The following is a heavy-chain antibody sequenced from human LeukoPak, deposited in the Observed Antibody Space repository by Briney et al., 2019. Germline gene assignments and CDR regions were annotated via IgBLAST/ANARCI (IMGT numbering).Heavy chain of an antibody. Sequence: ASVKVSCKASGYTFTSYGISWVRQAPGQGLEWMGWISAYNGNTNYAQKLQGRVTMTTDTSTSTAYMELRSLRSDDTAVYYCARGIVATTGFTWGTTDDWFDPWGQGTLVTVSS. CDR1: GYTFTSYG. V-gene: IGHV1-18*01. J-gene: IGHJ5*02. CDR2: ISAYNGNT. CDR3: ARGIVATTGFTWGTTDDWFDP. D-gene: IGHD5-12*01.